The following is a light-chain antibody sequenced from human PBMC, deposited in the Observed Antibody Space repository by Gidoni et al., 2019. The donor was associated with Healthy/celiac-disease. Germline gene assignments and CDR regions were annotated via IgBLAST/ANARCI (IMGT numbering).Light chain of an antibody. V-gene: IGKV3-20*01. J-gene: IGKJ2*04. CDR3: QQYGSSPPMCS. Sequence: EIVLTQSPGTLSLSPGERATLSCSASQSVSSSYLAWYQQKPGQAPRLLIYGASSRATGIPDRFSGSGSGTDFTLTISRLEPEDFAVYYCQQYGSSPPMCSFGQXTKLEIK. CDR1: QSVSSSY. CDR2: GAS.